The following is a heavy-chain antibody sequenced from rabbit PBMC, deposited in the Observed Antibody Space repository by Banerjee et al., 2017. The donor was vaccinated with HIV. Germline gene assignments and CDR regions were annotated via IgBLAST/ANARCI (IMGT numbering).Heavy chain of an antibody. CDR2: IYTGTSGST. V-gene: IGHV1S45*01. CDR1: GFDLSSYYY. CDR3: AREDANSGDVGRL. Sequence: QEQLEESGGGLVKPEGSLTLTCKASGFDLSSYYYICWVRQAPEKGLELIACIYTGTSGSTWYANWAKGRFTISRTSSTTVALQMTSLTAADTATYFCAREDANSGDVGRLWGPGTLVTVS. J-gene: IGHJ6*01. D-gene: IGHD4-2*01.